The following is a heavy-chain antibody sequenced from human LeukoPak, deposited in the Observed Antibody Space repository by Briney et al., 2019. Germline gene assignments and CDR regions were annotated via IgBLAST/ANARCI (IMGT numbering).Heavy chain of an antibody. D-gene: IGHD3-10*01. CDR2: ISWNSGSI. Sequence: GGSLRLSCAASGFTFDDYAMHWVRQAPGKGLEWVSGISWNSGSIGYADSVKGRFTISRDNAKNSLYLQMNSLRAEDTALYYCAREEYEFGAYFDYWGQGTLVTVSS. J-gene: IGHJ4*02. CDR3: AREEYEFGAYFDY. CDR1: GFTFDDYA. V-gene: IGHV3-9*01.